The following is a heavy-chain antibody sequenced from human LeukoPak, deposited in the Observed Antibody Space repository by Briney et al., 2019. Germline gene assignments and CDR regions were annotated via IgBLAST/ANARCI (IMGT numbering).Heavy chain of an antibody. J-gene: IGHJ4*02. CDR3: AVSGYDLREGYYFDY. CDR1: GYTFTSYG. Sequence: ASVKVFCKASGYTFTSYGIRWVRQAPGQGLEGMGWISAYNGNTNYAQKLQGRVNMTTDTSTSTAYMELRSLRSDDTAVYYCAVSGYDLREGYYFDYWGQGTLVTVSS. V-gene: IGHV1-18*01. CDR2: ISAYNGNT. D-gene: IGHD5-12*01.